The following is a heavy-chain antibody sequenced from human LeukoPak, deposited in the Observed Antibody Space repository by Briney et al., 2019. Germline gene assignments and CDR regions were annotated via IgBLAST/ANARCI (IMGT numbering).Heavy chain of an antibody. D-gene: IGHD4-23*01. J-gene: IGHJ4*02. CDR2: ISAYNGNT. CDR1: GYTFISYA. V-gene: IGHV1-18*01. CDR3: ARGGLYGGNTGFDY. Sequence: ASVNVSCKGSGYTFISYATNWVRQAPGQGLEWMGWISAYNGNTNYARKLQGRVTMTTDTSTSTAYMELRSLRSDDTAVYYCARGGLYGGNTGFDYWGQGTLVTVSS.